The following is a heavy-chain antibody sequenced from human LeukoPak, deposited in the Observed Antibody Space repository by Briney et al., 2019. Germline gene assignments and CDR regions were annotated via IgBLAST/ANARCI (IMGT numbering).Heavy chain of an antibody. CDR1: GFTLSSYE. CDR2: IDYSGGST. D-gene: IGHD3-3*01. CDR3: AKDRITITNYYYYYMDV. Sequence: RGSLRLSCTVSGFTLSSYEMSWIRRAPGKGLEWVSSIDYSGGSTYYADSVKGRFTISRDNSKNTLYLQMNSLRAEDTAVYYCAKDRITITNYYYYYMDVWGKVTTVTVSS. J-gene: IGHJ6*03. V-gene: IGHV3-23*01.